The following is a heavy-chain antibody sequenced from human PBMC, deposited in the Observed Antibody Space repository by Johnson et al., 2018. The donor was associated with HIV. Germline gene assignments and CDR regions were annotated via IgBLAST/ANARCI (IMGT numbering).Heavy chain of an antibody. CDR2: TSSDEIKK. D-gene: IGHD3-10*01. CDR3: ARDRFGSGRPNAFDL. Sequence: QEQLVESGGGVVQPGRSLRLSCAASGFIFSDYAMHWVRLAPGKGLEWVAVTSSDEIKKNYAESMKGLFPISRDNSKNTLLLQMNSLRIEDTAVYYCARDRFGSGRPNAFDLWGQGTMVTVSS. J-gene: IGHJ3*01. CDR1: GFIFSDYA. V-gene: IGHV3-30*04.